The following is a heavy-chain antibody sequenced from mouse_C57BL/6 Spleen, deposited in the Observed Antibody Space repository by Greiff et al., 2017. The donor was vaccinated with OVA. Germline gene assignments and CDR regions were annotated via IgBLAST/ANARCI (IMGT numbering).Heavy chain of an antibody. CDR1: GYSFTGYY. D-gene: IGHD1-1*01. CDR3: ARGVTTVGDY. Sequence: SGPELVKPGASVKISCKASGYSFTGYYMNWVKQSPEKSLEWIGEINPSTGGTTYNQKFKAKATLTVDKSSSTAYMQLKSLTSEDSAVYYCARGVTTVGDYWGQGTTLTVSS. CDR2: INPSTGGT. J-gene: IGHJ2*01. V-gene: IGHV1-42*01.